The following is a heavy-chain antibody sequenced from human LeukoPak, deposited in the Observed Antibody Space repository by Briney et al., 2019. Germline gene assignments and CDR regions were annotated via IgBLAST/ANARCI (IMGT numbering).Heavy chain of an antibody. J-gene: IGHJ4*02. CDR1: GFTFGDYY. CDR3: ARDATYSSGWYYFDY. CDR2: ISSSGSTI. V-gene: IGHV3-11*01. D-gene: IGHD6-19*01. Sequence: GGSLRLSCAASGFTFGDYYMSWIRQAPGKGLEWVSYISSSGSTIYYADSVKGRFTISRDNAKNSLYLQMNGLRAEDTAVYYCARDATYSSGWYYFDYWGQGTLVTVSS.